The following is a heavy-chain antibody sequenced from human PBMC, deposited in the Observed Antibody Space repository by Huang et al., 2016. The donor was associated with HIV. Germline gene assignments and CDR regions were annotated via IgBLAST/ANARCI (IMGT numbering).Heavy chain of an antibody. J-gene: IGHJ3*02. D-gene: IGHD2-21*01. CDR3: ATGFDTYYDI. CDR2: FAPGQGET. CDR1: GYTLTELS. Sequence: QVQLVQSGAEVKKPGASVKVSCKVSGYTLTELSIHWVRQAPGKGLEWMGGFAPGQGETNYAQNFQGRGTMTEDTSTDTAYMELNSLRSEDTAVYYCATGFDTYYDIWGQGTMVIASS. V-gene: IGHV1-24*01.